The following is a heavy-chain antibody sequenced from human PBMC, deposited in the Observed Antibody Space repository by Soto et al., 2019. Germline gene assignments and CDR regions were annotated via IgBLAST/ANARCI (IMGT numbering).Heavy chain of an antibody. Sequence: GGSLRLSCAASGCHFRNYGMHWVRQAPGKGLEWVALISCDGSNKYYADSVKGRFTISRDNAKNTLYLQMNSLRAEDTAVYYCTRDAYYDFWSGYSGYYYYYMDVWGKGTTVTVSS. V-gene: IGHV3-30*03. D-gene: IGHD3-3*01. CDR2: ISCDGSNK. J-gene: IGHJ6*03. CDR1: GCHFRNYG. CDR3: TRDAYYDFWSGYSGYYYYYMDV.